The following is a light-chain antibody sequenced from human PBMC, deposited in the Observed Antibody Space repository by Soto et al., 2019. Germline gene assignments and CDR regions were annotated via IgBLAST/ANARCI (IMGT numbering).Light chain of an antibody. Sequence: QSVLTQPASVSGSPGQSITISCAGTSADIDAFNYVSWYQHHPDKAPKLLIYDVSARPSGVSTRFSASKSANTASLTISGLQADDEADYYCCSYSTTSALVFGGGTKLTVL. CDR1: SADIDAFNY. CDR2: DVS. CDR3: CSYSTTSALV. V-gene: IGLV2-14*03. J-gene: IGLJ2*01.